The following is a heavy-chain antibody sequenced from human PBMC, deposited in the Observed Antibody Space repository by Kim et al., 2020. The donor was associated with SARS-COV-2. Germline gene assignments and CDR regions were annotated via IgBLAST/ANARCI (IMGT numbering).Heavy chain of an antibody. CDR1: GFTFGDYA. V-gene: IGHV3-9*01. CDR3: AKDMSARPGWGLDH. J-gene: IGHJ4*02. CDR2: ISWNSGII. D-gene: IGHD6-6*01. Sequence: GGSLRLSCAASGFTFGDYAMHWVRQPPGKGLEWVSGISWNSGIIDYADSVKGRFTISRDNAKNSLYLQMSSLRPEDTALYFCAKDMSARPGWGLDHWGQG.